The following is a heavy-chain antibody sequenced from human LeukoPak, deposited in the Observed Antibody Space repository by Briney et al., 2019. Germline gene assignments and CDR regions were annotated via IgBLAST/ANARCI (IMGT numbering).Heavy chain of an antibody. CDR2: IYYSGST. V-gene: IGHV4-59*01. D-gene: IGHD3-22*01. Sequence: SETLSLTCTVSGGSISSYYWSWIRQPPGKGLEWIGYIYYSGSTKYNPSLKSRVTISVDTSKNQFSLKLNSVTAADTAVYYCARGGWNKFDYWGQGTLVTVSS. CDR3: ARGGWNKFDY. CDR1: GGSISSYY. J-gene: IGHJ4*02.